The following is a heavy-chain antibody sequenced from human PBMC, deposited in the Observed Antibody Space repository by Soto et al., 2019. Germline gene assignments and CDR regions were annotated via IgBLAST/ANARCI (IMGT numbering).Heavy chain of an antibody. V-gene: IGHV3-33*01. Sequence: GGSLRLSCAASGFTFSSHGMHWVRQAPGKGLEWVALIWYDGSNTYYTDSVKGRFTISRDNSKNTLYLQMNSLRAEDTAVYYCAREFRNWFDPWGQGTLVTVSS. J-gene: IGHJ5*02. CDR2: IWYDGSNT. CDR1: GFTFSSHG. CDR3: AREFRNWFDP.